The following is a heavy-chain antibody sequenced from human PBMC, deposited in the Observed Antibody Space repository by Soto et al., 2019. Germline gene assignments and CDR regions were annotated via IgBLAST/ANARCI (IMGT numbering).Heavy chain of an antibody. D-gene: IGHD3-10*01. Sequence: SVEVSSKTSGGTFNSYSVSWARQAPGKGLEWMGGIIPIFGTADYAQKFQGRVTIIADESTSTAYMELSSLRSEDTAIYYCARGVINDAFDFWGKGPLV. V-gene: IGHV1-69*13. CDR1: GGTFNSYS. CDR3: ARGVINDAFDF. J-gene: IGHJ3*01. CDR2: IIPIFGTA.